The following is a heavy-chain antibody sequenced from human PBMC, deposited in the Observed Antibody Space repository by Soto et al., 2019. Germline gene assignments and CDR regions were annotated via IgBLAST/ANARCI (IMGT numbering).Heavy chain of an antibody. CDR3: AYSTGWYRHDV. Sequence: VQLQESGPGLVKPSGTLSLTCAVSGDSISNSRWWTWVRQPPGKGLEWIGDIFHSGDTNYNPSLKSRVFISVDKPQNQFSLKVSSVTAADTAVYYCAYSTGWYRHDVWGQGTLVTVSS. J-gene: IGHJ3*01. D-gene: IGHD6-19*01. CDR1: GDSISNSRW. V-gene: IGHV4-4*02. CDR2: IFHSGDT.